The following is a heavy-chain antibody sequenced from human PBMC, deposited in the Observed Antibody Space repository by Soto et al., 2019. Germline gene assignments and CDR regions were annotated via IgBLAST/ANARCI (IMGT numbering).Heavy chain of an antibody. Sequence: PSETLSLTCTVSGGSISSSDYYWGWIRQPPGKGLEWIGNIYYSGSASYNPSLKSRVTISVDTSKNQVSLKLSSVTAADTAVYYCARGRRYYYDSSGYYYWGQGTLVTVSS. CDR3: ARGRRYYYDSSGYYY. CDR2: IYYSGSA. V-gene: IGHV4-39*01. CDR1: GGSISSSDYY. D-gene: IGHD3-22*01. J-gene: IGHJ4*02.